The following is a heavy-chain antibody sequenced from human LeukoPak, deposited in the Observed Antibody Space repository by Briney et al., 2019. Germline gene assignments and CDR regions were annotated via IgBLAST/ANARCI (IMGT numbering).Heavy chain of an antibody. Sequence: GGSLRLSCAASGFTFGSYAMSWVRQAPGKGLEWVSAISGSGGSTYYADSVKGRFTISRDNSKNTLYLQMNSLRAEDTAVYYCAKSDYYDSSGYYWGSDAFDIWGQGTMVTVSS. J-gene: IGHJ3*02. CDR3: AKSDYYDSSGYYWGSDAFDI. CDR1: GFTFGSYA. CDR2: ISGSGGST. D-gene: IGHD3-22*01. V-gene: IGHV3-23*01.